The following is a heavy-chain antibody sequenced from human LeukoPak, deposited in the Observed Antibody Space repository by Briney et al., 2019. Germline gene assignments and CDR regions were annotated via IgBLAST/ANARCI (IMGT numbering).Heavy chain of an antibody. CDR3: ARSKAHLSTSWYGTWFDP. J-gene: IGHJ5*02. CDR1: GYSVSSGYY. V-gene: IGHV4-38-2*02. D-gene: IGHD2-2*01. Sequence: NTSETLSLTCTVSGYSVSSGYYWGWIRQPPGKGLEWIGSMYHSGDTYYNPSLKSRVTISVDTSKNQLSLKLSSVTAADTAVYYCARSKAHLSTSWYGTWFDPWGQGTLVTVSS. CDR2: MYHSGDT.